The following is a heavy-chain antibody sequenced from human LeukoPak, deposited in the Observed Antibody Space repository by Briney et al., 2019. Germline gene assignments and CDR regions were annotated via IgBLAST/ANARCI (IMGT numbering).Heavy chain of an antibody. CDR3: AKDPIAVAGNNYYRMDV. D-gene: IGHD6-19*01. CDR1: GFTFNSYA. V-gene: IGHV3-23*01. CDR2: ISGSGGGT. J-gene: IGHJ6*02. Sequence: GGSLRLSWAASGFTFNSYAMSWVRQAPEKGLEWVATISGSGGGTYYADSVKGRFTISRDNSKNTLYLQMNSLRAEDTAVYYCAKDPIAVAGNNYYRMDVWGQGTTVSVSS.